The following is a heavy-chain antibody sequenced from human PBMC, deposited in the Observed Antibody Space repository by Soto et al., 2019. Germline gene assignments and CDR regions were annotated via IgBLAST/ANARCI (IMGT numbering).Heavy chain of an antibody. D-gene: IGHD3-10*01. V-gene: IGHV3-30-3*01. Sequence: GGSLRLSCAASGFTFSSYAMHWVRQAPGKGLEWVAVISYDGSNKYYADSVKGRFTISRDNSKNTLYLQMNSLRAEDTAVYYCARAFLPMVRGGFFMDVWGQGTTVTVSS. J-gene: IGHJ6*02. CDR3: ARAFLPMVRGGFFMDV. CDR2: ISYDGSNK. CDR1: GFTFSSYA.